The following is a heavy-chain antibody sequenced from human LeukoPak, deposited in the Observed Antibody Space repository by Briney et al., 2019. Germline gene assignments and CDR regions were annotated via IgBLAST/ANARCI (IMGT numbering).Heavy chain of an antibody. CDR3: ARNGPSRDIVVVPDPGGEFDY. CDR1: GYTFTGYG. Sequence: ASVKVSCKASGYTFTGYGISWVRQAPGQGLEWMGWISAYNGNTNYAQKLQGRVTMTTDTSTSTAYMELRSLRSDDTAVYYCARNGPSRDIVVVPDPGGEFDYWGQGTLVTVSS. V-gene: IGHV1-18*01. J-gene: IGHJ4*02. D-gene: IGHD2-2*01. CDR2: ISAYNGNT.